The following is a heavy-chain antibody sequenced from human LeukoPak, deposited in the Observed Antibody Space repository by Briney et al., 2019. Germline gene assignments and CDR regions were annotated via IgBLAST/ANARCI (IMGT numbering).Heavy chain of an antibody. CDR2: IYYSGST. V-gene: IGHV4-39*01. CDR1: GGSISSSRDY. CDR3: ANLISPGWFVP. Sequence: SETLSPTCIVSGGSISSSRDYWAWIRQPPGKGLEWIANIYYSGSTYCSSSLKSRVIISVHTSQNQFPLKLSSVTAADTAVYYCANLISPGWFVPWGQGTLVTVSS. J-gene: IGHJ5*02.